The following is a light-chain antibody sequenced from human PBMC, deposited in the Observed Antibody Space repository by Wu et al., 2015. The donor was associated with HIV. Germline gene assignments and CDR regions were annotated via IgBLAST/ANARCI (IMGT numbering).Light chain of an antibody. CDR2: GAS. V-gene: IGKV3-20*01. CDR3: QQYEISTPGFT. CDR1: QSLSSNY. J-gene: IGKJ3*01. Sequence: ESVLTQSPGALSLSPGERATLSCRASQSLSSNYLAWYQQKPGQAPRLIMYGASIRATGIPDRFSGSWSGTDFTLSINRLEPEDFAVYYCQQYEISTPGFTFGPGTKVEIK.